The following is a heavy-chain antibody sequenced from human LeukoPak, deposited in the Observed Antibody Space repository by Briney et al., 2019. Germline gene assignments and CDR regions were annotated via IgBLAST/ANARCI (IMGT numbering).Heavy chain of an antibody. V-gene: IGHV1-69*13. D-gene: IGHD6-19*01. J-gene: IGHJ4*02. CDR1: GGTFSSYA. Sequence: SVKVSCKASGGTFSSYAISWVRQAPGQGLEWMGGIIPIFGTANYAQKFQGRVTITADESTSTAYMELSSLRSEDTAVYYCAREYQGSGWYSASFDYWGQGTLVTVSS. CDR3: AREYQGSGWYSASFDY. CDR2: IIPIFGTA.